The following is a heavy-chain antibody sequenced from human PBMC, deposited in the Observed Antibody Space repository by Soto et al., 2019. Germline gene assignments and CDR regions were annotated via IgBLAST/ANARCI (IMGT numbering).Heavy chain of an antibody. J-gene: IGHJ4*02. D-gene: IGHD3-16*01. CDR1: GYTYTRDV. CDR2: INPCNGNT. V-gene: IGHV1-18*01. Sequence: VKGARKGAGYTYTRDVGGWLRKAHEQELEWMAWINPCNGNTKYAEKFLGRVTVTTDTSTATAYMEVRSLTSVDTAVFYCARVGAGLASPRGWGYWGQGTPLTVSS. CDR3: ARVGAGLASPRGWGY.